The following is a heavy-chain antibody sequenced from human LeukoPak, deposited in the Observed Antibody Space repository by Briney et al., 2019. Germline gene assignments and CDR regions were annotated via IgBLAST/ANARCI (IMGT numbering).Heavy chain of an antibody. D-gene: IGHD5-18*01. J-gene: IGHJ4*02. CDR3: ATNQPRRGYSYGYAFDY. CDR1: GYTLTELS. CDR2: FDPEDGET. Sequence: ASVNVSCKVSGYTLTELSMHWVRQAPGKGLEWMGGFDPEDGETIYAQKFQGRVTMTEDTSTDTAYMELSSLRSEDTAVYYCATNQPRRGYSYGYAFDYWGQGTLVTVSS. V-gene: IGHV1-24*01.